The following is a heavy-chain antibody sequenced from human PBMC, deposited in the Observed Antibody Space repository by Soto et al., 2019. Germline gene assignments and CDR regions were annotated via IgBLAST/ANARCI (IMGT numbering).Heavy chain of an antibody. J-gene: IGHJ4*02. V-gene: IGHV4-34*01. CDR2: INHSGST. CDR3: ARVANDYGDYGPLDY. CDR1: GGSFSGYY. D-gene: IGHD4-17*01. Sequence: QVQLQQWGAGLLKPSETLSLTCAVYGGSFSGYYWSWIRQPPGKGLEWIGEINHSGSTNSNPSLKSRVTISVDTSKNQFSLKLSSVTAADTAVYYCARVANDYGDYGPLDYWGQGTLVTVSS.